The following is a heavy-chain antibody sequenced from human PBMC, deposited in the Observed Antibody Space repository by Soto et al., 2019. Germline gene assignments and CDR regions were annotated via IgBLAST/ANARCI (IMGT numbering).Heavy chain of an antibody. V-gene: IGHV3-64D*06. Sequence: GGSLRLSCSASGFTFSSYAMHWFRQAPVKGLEYVSAISSNGGSTYYADSVKGRFTISRDNSKNTLYLQMSSLRAEDTAVYYCVPFSGYRFDPGGQATLVTVSS. J-gene: IGHJ5*02. CDR2: ISSNGGST. D-gene: IGHD5-12*01. CDR3: VPFSGYRFDP. CDR1: GFTFSSYA.